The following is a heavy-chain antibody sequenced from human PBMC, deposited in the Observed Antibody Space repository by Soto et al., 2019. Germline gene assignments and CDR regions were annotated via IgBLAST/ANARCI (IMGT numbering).Heavy chain of an antibody. CDR2: IYYSGST. V-gene: IGHV4-39*01. D-gene: IGHD2-15*01. CDR1: GGSISSSRYL. J-gene: IGHJ6*02. CDR3: VRQAGGGRKYYGMYV. Sequence: PSETLSLTCTVSGGSISSSRYLWGWIRQPPGERLEWIGSIYYSGSTYDNPSLKSRITISVDPSKNQFSLKLRSVTAADTAVYYCVRQAGGGRKYYGMYVWGQGTTVTVSS.